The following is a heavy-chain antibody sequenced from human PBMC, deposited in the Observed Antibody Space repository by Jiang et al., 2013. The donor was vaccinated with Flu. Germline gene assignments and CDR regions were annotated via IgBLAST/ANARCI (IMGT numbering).Heavy chain of an antibody. CDR3: ARDPTLRFLEWDTHGAFDI. J-gene: IGHJ3*02. Sequence: IPIFGTANYAQKFQGRVTITADESTSTAYMELSSLRSEDTAVYYCARDPTLRFLEWDTHGAFDIWGQGTMVTVSS. CDR2: IPIFGTA. D-gene: IGHD3-3*01. V-gene: IGHV1-69*01.